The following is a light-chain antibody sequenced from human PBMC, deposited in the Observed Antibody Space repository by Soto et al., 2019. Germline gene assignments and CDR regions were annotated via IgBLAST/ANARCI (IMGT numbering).Light chain of an antibody. V-gene: IGKV3-20*01. Sequence: EIVLTQSPGTLSSSPGERVTLSCRASQIVTSNYLAWYQQKRGQAPRLLIWGASIRATDLPDRFSGGGSGTDFTLTISRLEAEEFAVYYCHQYGSSPGTFGQGTKVEI. J-gene: IGKJ1*01. CDR3: HQYGSSPGT. CDR2: GAS. CDR1: QIVTSNY.